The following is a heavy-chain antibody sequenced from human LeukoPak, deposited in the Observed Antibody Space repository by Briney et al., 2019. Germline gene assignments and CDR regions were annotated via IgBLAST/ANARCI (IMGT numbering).Heavy chain of an antibody. CDR3: ARVCVVVVPAAIRSWFDR. J-gene: IGHJ5*02. Sequence: PSETLSLTCTVSGGSISSGDYYWSWIRQPPGKGLEWIEYIYYSGSTYYNPPLKSRVTISVDTSKNQFSLKLSSVTAADTAVYYCARVCVVVVPAAIRSWFDRWGQGTLVTVSS. CDR1: GGSISSGDYY. CDR2: IYYSGST. D-gene: IGHD2-2*01. V-gene: IGHV4-30-4*08.